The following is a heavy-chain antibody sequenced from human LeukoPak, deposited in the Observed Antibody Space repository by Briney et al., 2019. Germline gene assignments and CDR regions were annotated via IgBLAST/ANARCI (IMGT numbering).Heavy chain of an antibody. Sequence: GGSLRLSCAASGFTFDDYAMHWVRQAPGKGLEWVSGISWNSGSIGYADSVKGRFTISRDNAKNSLYLQMNSPRAEDTALYYCAKGSTAAAGPFDYWGQGTLVTVSS. J-gene: IGHJ4*02. CDR3: AKGSTAAAGPFDY. V-gene: IGHV3-9*01. CDR1: GFTFDDYA. CDR2: ISWNSGSI. D-gene: IGHD6-13*01.